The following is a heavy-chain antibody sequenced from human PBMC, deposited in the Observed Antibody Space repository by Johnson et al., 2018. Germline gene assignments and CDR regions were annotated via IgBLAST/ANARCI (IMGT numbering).Heavy chain of an antibody. J-gene: IGHJ6*02. V-gene: IGHV1-69*01. CDR3: ARHPLQGGGMDV. D-gene: IGHD3-16*01. CDR1: GGTFSSYA. Sequence: QVQLVESGAEVKKPGSSVKVSCKASGGTFSSYAISLVRQAPGQGLEWMGGIIPIFGTANYAQKFQGRVTITADESTSTAYMGLGSRRSEDTAVYYCARHPLQGGGMDVGGQGTTVTVSS. CDR2: IIPIFGTA.